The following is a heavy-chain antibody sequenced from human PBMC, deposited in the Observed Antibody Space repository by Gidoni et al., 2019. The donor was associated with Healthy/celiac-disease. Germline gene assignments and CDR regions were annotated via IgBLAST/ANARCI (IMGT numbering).Heavy chain of an antibody. D-gene: IGHD5-12*01. CDR1: GGSISSSSYY. J-gene: IGHJ4*02. V-gene: IGHV4-39*01. Sequence: QLQLQESGPGLVKPSETLSLTCTVSGGSISSSSYYWGWIRQPPGKGLEWIGSNYYSGSTYYNPSLKSRVTISVDTSKNQFSLKLSSVTAADTAVYYCARIRGYSGYEIDYWGQGTLVTVSS. CDR2: NYYSGST. CDR3: ARIRGYSGYEIDY.